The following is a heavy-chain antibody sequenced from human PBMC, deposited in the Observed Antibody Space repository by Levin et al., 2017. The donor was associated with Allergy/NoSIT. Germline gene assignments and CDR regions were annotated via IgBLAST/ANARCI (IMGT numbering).Heavy chain of an antibody. J-gene: IGHJ2*01. CDR1: GFTFRSYG. Sequence: PGESLKISCADSGFTFRSYGMHWVRQAPGKGLEWVAVISYDGSNKYYADSVKGRFTISRDNSKNTLYLQMNSLRAEDTAVYYCAKGGGIAGIYWYFDLWGRGTLVTVSS. V-gene: IGHV3-30*18. CDR3: AKGGGIAGIYWYFDL. CDR2: ISYDGSNK. D-gene: IGHD6-13*01.